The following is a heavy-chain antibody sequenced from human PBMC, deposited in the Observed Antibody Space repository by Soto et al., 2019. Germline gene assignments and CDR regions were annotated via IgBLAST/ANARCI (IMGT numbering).Heavy chain of an antibody. CDR3: ARYVPAFDY. Sequence: EVQLVESGGDLVQPGGSLRLSCGTSGFTFSSYWLSWVRQAPGRGLEWVATIKEDGTQKYYVDSVKGRFTISRDNAKELMYLQMNSLRAEDTAVYYCARYVPAFDYWGQGTLVTVSS. V-gene: IGHV3-7*04. D-gene: IGHD3-10*02. CDR2: IKEDGTQK. J-gene: IGHJ4*02. CDR1: GFTFSSYW.